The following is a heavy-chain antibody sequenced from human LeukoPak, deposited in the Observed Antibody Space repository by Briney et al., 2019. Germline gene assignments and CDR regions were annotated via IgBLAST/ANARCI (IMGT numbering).Heavy chain of an antibody. CDR2: ISYDGSAK. D-gene: IGHD3-3*01. CDR1: GFTFSNYG. CDR3: ASLRFFEWLDY. J-gene: IGHJ4*02. Sequence: GGSLRLSCAASGFTFSNYGMLWVRQAPGEGLEWVALISYDGSAKYYGDSLKGRFTISRDNSKNTLFLQMNSLGAEDTAVYYCASLRFFEWLDYWGQGTLVTVSS. V-gene: IGHV3-33*05.